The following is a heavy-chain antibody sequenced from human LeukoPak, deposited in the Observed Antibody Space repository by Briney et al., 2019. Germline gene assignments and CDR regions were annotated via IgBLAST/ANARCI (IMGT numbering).Heavy chain of an antibody. CDR3: ARSLITVAGIPYDY. Sequence: GGSLRLSCAASGFTFSSYGMNWVRQAPGKGLEYVAAISGNGGSTFYASSVKGRFTISRDNSKNTLYLQMGSLRAEDMAVYYCARSLITVAGIPYDYWGRGTLVTVSS. CDR2: ISGNGGST. V-gene: IGHV3-64*01. J-gene: IGHJ4*02. CDR1: GFTFSSYG. D-gene: IGHD6-19*01.